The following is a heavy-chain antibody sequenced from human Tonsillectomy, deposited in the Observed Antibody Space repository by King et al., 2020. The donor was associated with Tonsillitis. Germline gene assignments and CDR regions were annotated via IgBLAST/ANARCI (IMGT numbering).Heavy chain of an antibody. Sequence: VQLQESGPGLVKPSETLSLTCTVSGSSISSYYWSWIRQTPGKGLEWIGYIYYSGSTNYNPSLKSRVTISVDTSKKQFSLKLSSVTAADTAVYYCACSPSSGYPSETYFDYWGQGTLVTVSS. CDR1: GSSISSYY. CDR2: IYYSGST. CDR3: ACSPSSGYPSETYFDY. D-gene: IGHD3-22*01. V-gene: IGHV4-59*01. J-gene: IGHJ4*02.